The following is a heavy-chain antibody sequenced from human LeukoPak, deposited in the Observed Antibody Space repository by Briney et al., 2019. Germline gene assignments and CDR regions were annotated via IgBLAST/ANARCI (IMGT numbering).Heavy chain of an antibody. CDR3: VRDRELTY. Sequence: AETLSLTCTVSDGSISIYYWSWIRQPPGKGLEWIGYVYSSGNTNYSPSLKGRAIISADTSKNQYSLKLTSVTAADTAVYYCVRDRELTYWGQGILVTVSS. D-gene: IGHD3-10*01. V-gene: IGHV4-4*08. CDR1: DGSISIYY. J-gene: IGHJ4*02. CDR2: VYSSGNT.